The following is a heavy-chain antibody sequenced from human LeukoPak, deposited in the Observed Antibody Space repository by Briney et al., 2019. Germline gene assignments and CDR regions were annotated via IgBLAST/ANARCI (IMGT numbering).Heavy chain of an antibody. V-gene: IGHV4-59*01. D-gene: IGHD5-12*01. J-gene: IGHJ3*02. CDR1: GGSISSYY. CDR3: ARDLYSGYGSNAFDI. CDR2: IYYSGST. Sequence: SETLSLTCTVSGGSISSYYWSWIRQPPGKGLEWIGYIYYSGSTNYNPSLKSRVTISVDTSKNQFSLKLSSVTAADTAVYYCARDLYSGYGSNAFDIWGQGTIVTVSS.